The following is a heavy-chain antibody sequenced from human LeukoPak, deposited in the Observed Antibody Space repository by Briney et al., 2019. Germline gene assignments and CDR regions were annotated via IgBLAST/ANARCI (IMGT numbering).Heavy chain of an antibody. CDR3: ARDRRDGVAAAGNWFDP. V-gene: IGHV1-69*04. CDR1: GGTFSSYA. D-gene: IGHD6-13*01. Sequence: SVRVSCTASGGTFSSYAISWVRQAPGQGLEWMGRIIPILGIANYAQKFQGRVTITADKSTSTAYMELSSLRSEDTAVYYCARDRRDGVAAAGNWFDPWGQGTLVTVSS. J-gene: IGHJ5*02. CDR2: IIPILGIA.